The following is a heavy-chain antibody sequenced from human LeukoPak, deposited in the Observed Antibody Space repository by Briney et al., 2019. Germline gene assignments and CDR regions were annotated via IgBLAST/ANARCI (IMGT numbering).Heavy chain of an antibody. J-gene: IGHJ4*02. CDR1: GGTFSSYA. V-gene: IGHV1-69*01. D-gene: IGHD4-17*01. Sequence: SSVKVSCKASGGTFSSYAISWVRQAPGQGLECMGGIIPIFGTANYAQKFQGRVTITADESTSTAYMELSSLRSEDTAVYYCARALDYGDFSCFDYWGQGTLVTVSS. CDR2: IIPIFGTA. CDR3: ARALDYGDFSCFDY.